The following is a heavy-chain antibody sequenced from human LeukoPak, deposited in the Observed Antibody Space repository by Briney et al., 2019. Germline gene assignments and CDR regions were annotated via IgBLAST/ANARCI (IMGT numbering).Heavy chain of an antibody. V-gene: IGHV3-21*04. J-gene: IGHJ4*02. D-gene: IGHD3-22*01. CDR1: GFTFSRYS. CDR3: AKGGYDSSGLLRPGFDY. CDR2: ISSSSGYI. Sequence: GGSLRLSCAASGFTFSRYSMNWVRQAPGKGLEWVSSISSSSGYIYYTDSLKGRFTISRDNAKNSLYLQMNSLRAEDTALYYCAKGGYDSSGLLRPGFDYWGQGTLVTVSS.